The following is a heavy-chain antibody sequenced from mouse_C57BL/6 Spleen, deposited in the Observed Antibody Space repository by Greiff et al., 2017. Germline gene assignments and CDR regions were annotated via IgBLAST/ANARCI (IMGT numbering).Heavy chain of an antibody. CDR2: IYPGDGDT. Sequence: QVQLQQSGAELVKPGASVKISCKASGYAFSSYWMNWVKQRPGKGLEWIGQIYPGDGDTNYNGKFKGKATLTAGKSSSTAYMQLSSLTSEDSAVYFCARENYSNSLVFDVWGTGTTVTVSS. D-gene: IGHD2-5*01. J-gene: IGHJ1*03. CDR3: ARENYSNSLVFDV. V-gene: IGHV1-80*01. CDR1: GYAFSSYW.